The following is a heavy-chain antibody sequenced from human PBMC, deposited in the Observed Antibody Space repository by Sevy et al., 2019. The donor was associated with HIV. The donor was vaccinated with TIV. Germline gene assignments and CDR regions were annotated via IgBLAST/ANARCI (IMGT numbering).Heavy chain of an antibody. D-gene: IGHD1-26*01. V-gene: IGHV4-59*08. CDR3: AGENAWGRGYS. CDR1: GGSITSLY. J-gene: IGHJ4*02. CDR2: IYYNGHI. Sequence: SETLSLTCTVSGGSITSLYWNWIRQPPGKGLEWIANIYYNGHINYNPSLKSRVTLSLDTSKNQFSLRRSYETAADTAMYYCAGENAWGRGYSWGQGTLVTVSS.